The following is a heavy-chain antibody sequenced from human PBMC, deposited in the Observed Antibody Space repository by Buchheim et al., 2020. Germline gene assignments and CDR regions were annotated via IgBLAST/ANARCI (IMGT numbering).Heavy chain of an antibody. J-gene: IGHJ6*02. V-gene: IGHV3-30-3*01. CDR2: TSYDGGNT. CDR1: GFTFSYYA. Sequence: QVQLVESGGGVVQPGRSLRLSCAASGFTFSYYALHWVRQVPGKGLEWVGLTSYDGGNTYYADFVKGRFTISRDNSKNKLYLQIHSLRPEDTAVYYCARGGLRFREWDFYYDLDVWGQGTT. CDR3: ARGGLRFREWDFYYDLDV. D-gene: IGHD3-10*01.